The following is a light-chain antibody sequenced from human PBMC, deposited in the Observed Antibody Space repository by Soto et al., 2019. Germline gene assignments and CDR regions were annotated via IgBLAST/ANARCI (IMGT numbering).Light chain of an antibody. CDR1: QGIRND. J-gene: IGKJ1*01. CDR2: ATS. V-gene: IGKV1-17*01. Sequence: DIQMTQSPSSLSASVGDRVTITCRASQGIRNDLGWYQQKPGEAPERLIYATSSWQSGVPSRFSGSASGTEFTLTISSLEPEDFAVYYCQQRSNWRWTFGQGTKVDIK. CDR3: QQRSNWRWT.